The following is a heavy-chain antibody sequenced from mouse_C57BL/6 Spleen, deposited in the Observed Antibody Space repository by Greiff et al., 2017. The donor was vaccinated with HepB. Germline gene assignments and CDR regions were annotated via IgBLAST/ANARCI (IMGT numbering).Heavy chain of an antibody. CDR2: ISDGGSYT. CDR1: GFTFSSYA. V-gene: IGHV5-4*03. CDR3: ARGDSEYFDY. Sequence: EVMLVESGGGLVKPGGSLKLSCAASGFTFSSYAMSWVRQTPEKRLEWVATISDGGSYTYYPDNVKGRFTISRDNAKNNLYLQMSHLKSEDTAMYYCARGDSEYFDYWGQGTTLTVSS. J-gene: IGHJ2*01.